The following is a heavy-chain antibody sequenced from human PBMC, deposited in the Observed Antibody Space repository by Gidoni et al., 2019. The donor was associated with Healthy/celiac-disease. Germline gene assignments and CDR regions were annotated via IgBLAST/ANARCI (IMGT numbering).Heavy chain of an antibody. J-gene: IGHJ6*02. V-gene: IGHV3-23*01. CDR1: GFTFSSYA. Sequence: EVQLLESGGGLVQPGGSLRLSCAASGFTFSSYAMSWVRQAPGKGLEWVSAISGSGGSTYYADSVKGRFNISRDNSKNTLYLQMNSLRAEDTAVYYCAKGAAAGTPHYYGMDVWGQGTTVTVSS. D-gene: IGHD6-13*01. CDR3: AKGAAAGTPHYYGMDV. CDR2: ISGSGGST.